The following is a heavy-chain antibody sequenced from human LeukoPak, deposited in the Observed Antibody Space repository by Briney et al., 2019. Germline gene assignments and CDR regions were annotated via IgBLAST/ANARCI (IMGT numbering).Heavy chain of an antibody. CDR3: ASPTLSHNWFDP. Sequence: SETLSLTCTVSGGSISSGGYYWSWIRQHPGKGLEWIGYIYYSGSTYYNPSLKSRVTISVDTSKNQFSLKLSSVTAADTAVYYCASPTLSHNWFDPWGQGTLVTVSS. CDR1: GGSISSGGYY. CDR2: IYYSGST. J-gene: IGHJ5*02. V-gene: IGHV4-31*03. D-gene: IGHD4-17*01.